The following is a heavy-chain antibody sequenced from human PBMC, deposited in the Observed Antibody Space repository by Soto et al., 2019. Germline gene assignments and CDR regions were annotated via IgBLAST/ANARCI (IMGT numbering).Heavy chain of an antibody. CDR2: INHSGST. Sequence: TLSLTCAVYGGSFSGYYWSWIRQPPGKGLEWIGEINHSGSTNYNPSLKSRVTISVDTSKNQFSLKLSSVTAADTAVYYCARGMGYYDILTRYPPHPYSYYYGMDVWGQGTTVTFSS. V-gene: IGHV4-34*01. J-gene: IGHJ6*02. D-gene: IGHD3-9*01. CDR1: GGSFSGYY. CDR3: ARGMGYYDILTRYPPHPYSYYYGMDV.